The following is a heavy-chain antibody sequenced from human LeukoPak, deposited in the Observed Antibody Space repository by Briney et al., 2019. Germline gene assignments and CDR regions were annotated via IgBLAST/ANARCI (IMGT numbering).Heavy chain of an antibody. V-gene: IGHV1-2*06. CDR1: GYTFTKYY. J-gene: IGHJ5*02. CDR2: INPSSGGT. D-gene: IGHD2-15*01. CDR3: ARGYCSGGSCYSVESWFDP. Sequence: AASVKVSCKASGYTFTKYYMFWVRQAPGQGLEWMGRINPSSGGTDYAQKFQGRVTMTRDTSISTAYMELSRLRSDDTAMYYCARGYCSGGSCYSVESWFDPWGQGTLVTVSS.